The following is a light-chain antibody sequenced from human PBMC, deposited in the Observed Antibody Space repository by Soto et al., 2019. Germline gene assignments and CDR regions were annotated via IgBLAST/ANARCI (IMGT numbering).Light chain of an antibody. J-gene: IGKJ4*01. CDR1: QSVGRNY. Sequence: EIVLTQSPGTLSVSPGERATLSCRASQSVGRNYLAWYQQKPGQAPRLLIYDASSRATGIPDRFSGSGSGKDFTLTISRQEPEDFAVYYCQQYASSALTFGGGTKVETK. CDR3: QQYASSALT. CDR2: DAS. V-gene: IGKV3-20*01.